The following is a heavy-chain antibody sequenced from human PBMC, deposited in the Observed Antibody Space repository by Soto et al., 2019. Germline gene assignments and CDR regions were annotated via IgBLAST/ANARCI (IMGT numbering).Heavy chain of an antibody. Sequence: GESLKISCKGSGYSFTSYWISWVRQMPGKGLEWKGRIDPSDSYTNYSPSFQGHVTISADKSISTAYLQWSSLKASDTAIYYCASYIVVVPARGDAFDIWGQGTMVTVSS. CDR2: IDPSDSYT. J-gene: IGHJ3*02. CDR3: ASYIVVVPARGDAFDI. D-gene: IGHD2-2*01. CDR1: GYSFTSYW. V-gene: IGHV5-10-1*01.